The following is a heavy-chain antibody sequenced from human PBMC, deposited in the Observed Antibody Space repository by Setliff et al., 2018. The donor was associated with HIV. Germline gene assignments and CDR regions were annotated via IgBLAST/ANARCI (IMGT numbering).Heavy chain of an antibody. D-gene: IGHD6-19*01. CDR2: IDPSNSNT. V-gene: IGHV5-10-1*01. Sequence: PGESLKISCKGSGYSFTSYWISWVRQMPGKGLEWMGRIDPSNSNTNYSPFFQGHVTISADKSISTAYLQWSSLKASDTAMYFCVRHAWRLWLAPIESWGQGTLVTVSS. CDR3: VRHAWRLWLAPIES. CDR1: GYSFTSYW. J-gene: IGHJ4*02.